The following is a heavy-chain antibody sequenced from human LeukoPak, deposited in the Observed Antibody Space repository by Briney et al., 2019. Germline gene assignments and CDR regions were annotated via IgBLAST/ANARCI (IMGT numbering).Heavy chain of an antibody. J-gene: IGHJ5*02. V-gene: IGHV4-39*01. CDR3: ARHPAAQNWFDP. CDR1: GGSISSGNYY. CDR2: VHHSGTI. Sequence: SETLSVTCIVSGGSISSGNYYWDWIRQPPGKGLEWIGNVHHSGTIYYNPSLSSRVTMNVDKSKNQFSLKLTSVTAADTAIYYCARHPAAQNWFDPWGQGALVTVSS. D-gene: IGHD6-25*01.